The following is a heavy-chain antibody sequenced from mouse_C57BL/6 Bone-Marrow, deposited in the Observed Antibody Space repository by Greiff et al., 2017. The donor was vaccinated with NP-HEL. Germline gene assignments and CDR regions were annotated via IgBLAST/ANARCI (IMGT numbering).Heavy chain of an antibody. Sequence: VQLQQSGAELVKPGASVKMSCKASGYTFTSYWITWVKQRPGQGLEWIGDIYPGSGSTNYNEKFKSKATLTVDTSSSTAYMQLSSLTSEDSAVYYCARDYGSRGGKAMDYWGQGTSVTVSS. CDR1: GYTFTSYW. CDR3: ARDYGSRGGKAMDY. J-gene: IGHJ4*01. D-gene: IGHD1-1*01. CDR2: IYPGSGST. V-gene: IGHV1-55*01.